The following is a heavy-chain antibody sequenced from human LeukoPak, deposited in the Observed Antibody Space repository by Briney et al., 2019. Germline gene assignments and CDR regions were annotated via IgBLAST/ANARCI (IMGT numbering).Heavy chain of an antibody. CDR2: IYSGGST. Sequence: GGSLRLSCAASGFTVSSNYMSWVRQARGKGLERVSIIYSGGSTYYADSVKGRFTISRDNSNNTLYLQINSLRVEDTAVYYCAREALGYSGYDHPNGGYYYMDVWGKGTTVIVSS. V-gene: IGHV3-66*01. D-gene: IGHD5-12*01. J-gene: IGHJ6*03. CDR3: AREALGYSGYDHPNGGYYYMDV. CDR1: GFTVSSNY.